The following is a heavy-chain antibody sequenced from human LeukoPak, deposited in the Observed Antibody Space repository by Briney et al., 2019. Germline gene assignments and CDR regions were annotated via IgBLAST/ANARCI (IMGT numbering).Heavy chain of an antibody. CDR2: MNPNSGNP. V-gene: IGHV1-8*01. Sequence: ASVKVSCKASGYTFTSYDINWARQATGQGLEWMGWMNPNSGNPGYAQKFQGRVTMTRNTSISTAYMELSSLRSEDTAVYYCATNRYDFWSATYYYYYYMDVWGKGTTVTVSS. CDR1: GYTFTSYD. J-gene: IGHJ6*03. CDR3: ATNRYDFWSATYYYYYYMDV. D-gene: IGHD3-3*01.